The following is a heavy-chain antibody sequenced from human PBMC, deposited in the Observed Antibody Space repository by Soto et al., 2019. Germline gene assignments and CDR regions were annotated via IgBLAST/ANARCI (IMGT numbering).Heavy chain of an antibody. D-gene: IGHD3-22*01. CDR2: ISSSSSTI. CDR1: GFTFSSYS. J-gene: IGHJ6*02. V-gene: IGHV3-48*02. CDR3: AREYYYDSSGYPDNKYYYYGMDV. Sequence: GGSLRLSCAASGFTFSSYSMNWVRQAPGKGLEWVSYISSSSSTIYYADSVKGRFTISRDNAKNSLYLQMNSLRDEDTAVYYCAREYYYDSSGYPDNKYYYYGMDVWGQGTTVTVSS.